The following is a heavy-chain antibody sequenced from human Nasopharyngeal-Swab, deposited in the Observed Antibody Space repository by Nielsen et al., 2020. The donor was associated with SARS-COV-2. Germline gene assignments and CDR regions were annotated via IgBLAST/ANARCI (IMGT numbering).Heavy chain of an antibody. Sequence: SETLSLTCTVSGGSISSGSIRSYYWSWIRQPPGKGLEWIGYFSYTGITNYNPSLKSRVTISVDMSKNQFSLKLSSVAAADTAVYYCAREVVGGLVDSWGQGTQVTVSS. D-gene: IGHD1-26*01. CDR1: GGSISSGSIRSYY. CDR3: AREVVGGLVDS. CDR2: FSYTGIT. V-gene: IGHV4-61*01. J-gene: IGHJ4*02.